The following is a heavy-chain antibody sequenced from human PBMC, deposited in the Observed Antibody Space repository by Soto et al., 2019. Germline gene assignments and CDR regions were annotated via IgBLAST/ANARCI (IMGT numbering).Heavy chain of an antibody. V-gene: IGHV3-15*01. CDR3: TTGSEGLGAKPGIVLMVYAQAFDY. CDR2: IKSKTDGGTT. J-gene: IGHJ4*02. D-gene: IGHD2-8*01. CDR1: GFTFSNAW. Sequence: GGSLRLSCAASGFTFSNAWMSWVRQAPGKGLEWVGRIKSKTDGGTTDYAAPVKGRFTISRDDSKNTLYLQMNSLKTEDTAVYYCTTGSEGLGAKPGIVLMVYAQAFDYWGQGTLVTVSS.